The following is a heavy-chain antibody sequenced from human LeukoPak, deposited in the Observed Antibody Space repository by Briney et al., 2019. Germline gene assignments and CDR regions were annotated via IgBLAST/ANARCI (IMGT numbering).Heavy chain of an antibody. Sequence: PSETLSLTCTVSGGSISSYYWSWIRQPPGKGLEWIGYIYYSGSTNYNPSLKGRVTISVDTSKNQFSLKLSSVTAADTAVYYCARASIQGAAAGIAGWGQGTLVTVSS. CDR2: IYYSGST. D-gene: IGHD6-13*01. CDR1: GGSISSYY. CDR3: ARASIQGAAAGIAG. J-gene: IGHJ4*02. V-gene: IGHV4-59*01.